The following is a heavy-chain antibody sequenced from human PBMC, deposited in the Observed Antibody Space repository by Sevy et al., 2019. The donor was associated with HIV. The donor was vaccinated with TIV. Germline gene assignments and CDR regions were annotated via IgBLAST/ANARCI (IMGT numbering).Heavy chain of an antibody. D-gene: IGHD4-17*01. V-gene: IGHV3-7*01. J-gene: IGHJ4*02. CDR2: IKQDGSDK. CDR1: GFTFSDYW. CDR3: ARGVTTVTPFDY. Sequence: GGSLRLSCTASGFTFSDYWMSWVRQAPGKGLEWVANIKQDGSDKHYVDSVKGRFTISRGNAKNSLYLQMNSLRAGDTAVYYCARGVTTVTPFDYWGQGTLVTVSS.